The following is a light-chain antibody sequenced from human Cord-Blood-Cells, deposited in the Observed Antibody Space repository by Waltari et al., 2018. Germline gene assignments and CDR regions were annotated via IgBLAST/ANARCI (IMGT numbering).Light chain of an antibody. Sequence: QSALTHPAYVSGAPGQSITLSCPRPSSDVVGYNYVSWYQQHPVKAPKLMIDEVSNRPSGVSNRFSGSKSGNTAALTISGLQAEDEADYYCSSYTSSSTLVFGGGTKLTVL. V-gene: IGLV2-14*01. CDR2: EVS. J-gene: IGLJ3*02. CDR3: SSYTSSSTLV. CDR1: SSDVVGYNY.